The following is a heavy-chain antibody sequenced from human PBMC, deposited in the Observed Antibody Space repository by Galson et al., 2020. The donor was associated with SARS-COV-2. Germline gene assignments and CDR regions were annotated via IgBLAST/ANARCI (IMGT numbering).Heavy chain of an antibody. V-gene: IGHV5-51*01. D-gene: IGHD6-19*01. J-gene: IGHJ4*02. CDR1: GYFFTNYW. CDR3: ARRIAVTGGAIDY. Sequence: GESLKISCKGSGYFFTNYWIGWVRQMLGKGLEWMAIMSPDGSNSRYNPSFQGQVTMSVDESITTAYLQWSSLKASDTAMYYCARRIAVTGGAIDYWGQGTLVSVSS. CDR2: MSPDGSNS.